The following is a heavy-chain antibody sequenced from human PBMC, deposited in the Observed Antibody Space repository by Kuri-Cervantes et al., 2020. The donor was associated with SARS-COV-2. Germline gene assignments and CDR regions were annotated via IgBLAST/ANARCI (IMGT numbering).Heavy chain of an antibody. Sequence: GESLKISCAASVFTFSSYSMNWVRQAPGKGLEWVSSISSSSSYIYYADSVKGRFTISRDNAKDTVYLQLHSLRAEDTAIYFCAKGLTPTPPTRYYDSWGPGTLVTVSS. CDR2: ISSSSSYI. V-gene: IGHV3-21*04. CDR3: AKGLTPTPPTRYYDS. CDR1: VFTFSSYS. J-gene: IGHJ5*01. D-gene: IGHD2-15*01.